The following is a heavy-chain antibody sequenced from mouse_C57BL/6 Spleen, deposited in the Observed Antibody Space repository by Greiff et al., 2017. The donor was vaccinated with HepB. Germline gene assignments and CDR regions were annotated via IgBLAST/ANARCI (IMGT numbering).Heavy chain of an antibody. CDR2: IYPGSGNT. J-gene: IGHJ1*03. Sequence: VQLQQSGPELVKPGASVKISCKASGYSFTSYYIHWVKQRPGQGLEWIGWIYPGSGNTKYNEKFKGKATLTADTSSSTAYMQLSSLTSEDSAVYYCATVVARGFEVWGTGTTVTVSS. CDR3: ATVVARGFEV. CDR1: GYSFTSYY. V-gene: IGHV1-66*01. D-gene: IGHD1-1*01.